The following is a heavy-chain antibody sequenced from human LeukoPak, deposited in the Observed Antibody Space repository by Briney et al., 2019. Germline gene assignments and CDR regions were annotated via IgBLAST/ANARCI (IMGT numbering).Heavy chain of an antibody. V-gene: IGHV3-48*01. CDR3: ARVHDVLRYFDWLPDY. CDR2: ISSSSSTI. Sequence: GRSLRLSCAASGFTFSSYSMSWVRQAPGKGLEWVSYISSSSSTIYYADSVKGRFTISRDNAKNSLYLQMNSLRAEDTAVYYCARVHDVLRYFDWLPDYWGQGTLVTVSS. D-gene: IGHD3-9*01. CDR1: GFTFSSYS. J-gene: IGHJ4*02.